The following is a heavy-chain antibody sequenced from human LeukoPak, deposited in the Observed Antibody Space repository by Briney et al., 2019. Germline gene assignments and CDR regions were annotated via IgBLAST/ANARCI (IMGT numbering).Heavy chain of an antibody. CDR3: ARAPDC. Sequence: GGSLRLSCAASGFTFSSYSMNWVRQAPGKGPEWVSYISTGSSTIYYADSAKGRFTISRDNAKSSLYLQMNSLRDEDTAVYYCARAPDCWGQGTLVTVSS. CDR2: ISTGSSTI. J-gene: IGHJ4*02. V-gene: IGHV3-48*02. CDR1: GFTFSSYS.